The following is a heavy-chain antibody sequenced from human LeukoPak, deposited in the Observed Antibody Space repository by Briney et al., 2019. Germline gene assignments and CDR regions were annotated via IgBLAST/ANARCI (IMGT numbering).Heavy chain of an antibody. CDR1: GFTFSSYG. V-gene: IGHV3-33*01. Sequence: GGSLRLSCAASGFTFSSYGMHWVRQAPGKGLEWVAVILSDGSKEFYTDSVKGRFTISRDNAKNSLYLQMNSLRAEDTAVYYCARVHNYYDSNQEESNYFDYWGQGTLVTVSS. CDR2: ILSDGSKE. CDR3: ARVHNYYDSNQEESNYFDY. D-gene: IGHD3-22*01. J-gene: IGHJ4*02.